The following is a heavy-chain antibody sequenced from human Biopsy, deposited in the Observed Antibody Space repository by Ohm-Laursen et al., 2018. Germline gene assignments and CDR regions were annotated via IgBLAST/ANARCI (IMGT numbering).Heavy chain of an antibody. CDR1: SGSISGYY. CDR2: VYSSGST. D-gene: IGHD5-18*01. CDR3: ARGIAVVRSLDV. J-gene: IGHJ6*02. Sequence: SDTLSLTCIVSSGSISGYYWTWIRQAPGKGLEFIGYVYSSGSTNYNPSLKGRATISLDTSRNQVSLRLSSVTAADTAVYYCARGIAVVRSLDVWGQGTTVAVSS. V-gene: IGHV4-59*08.